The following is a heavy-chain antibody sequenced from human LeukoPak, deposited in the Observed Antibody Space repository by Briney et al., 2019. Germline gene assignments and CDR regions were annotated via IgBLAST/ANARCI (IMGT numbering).Heavy chain of an antibody. CDR1: GFTFDDYA. V-gene: IGHV3-9*01. D-gene: IGHD6-19*01. CDR3: AKDKAMAGFYYFDY. Sequence: GRSLRLSCTTSGFTFDDYAMHWVRQVPGKGLEWVPGITWNSVNIGYADSVRGRFTISRDNAKNSLYLQMNSLRAEDTALYYCAKDKAMAGFYYFDYWGQGTLVTVSS. J-gene: IGHJ4*02. CDR2: ITWNSVNI.